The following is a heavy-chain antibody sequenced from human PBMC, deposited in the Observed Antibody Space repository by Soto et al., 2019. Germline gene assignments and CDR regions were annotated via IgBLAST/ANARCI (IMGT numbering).Heavy chain of an antibody. CDR2: IKQDGSEK. CDR1: GFTFSSYW. CDR3: ARAFNYVWGSEADY. J-gene: IGHJ4*02. D-gene: IGHD3-16*01. V-gene: IGHV3-7*01. Sequence: GGSLRLSCAASGFTFSSYWMSWVRQAPGKGLEWVANIKQDGSEKYYVDSVKGRFTISRDNAKNSLYLQMNSLRAEDTAVYYCARAFNYVWGSEADYWGQGTLVTVSS.